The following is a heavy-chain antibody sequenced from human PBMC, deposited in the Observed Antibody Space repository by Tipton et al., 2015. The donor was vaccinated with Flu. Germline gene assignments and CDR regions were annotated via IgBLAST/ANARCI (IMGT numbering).Heavy chain of an antibody. CDR2: MYYSGST. CDR3: ARDLKLSSAYYNPFGY. Sequence: TLSLTCTVSGDSISSYYWSWIRQPPGKGLEWIGYMYYSGSTKYNPSLKSRVTISIDTSKNQFSLKLTSVTAADTAVYYCARDLKLSSAYYNPFGYWGQGTLVTVSS. J-gene: IGHJ4*02. V-gene: IGHV4-59*01. D-gene: IGHD3-22*01. CDR1: GDSISSYY.